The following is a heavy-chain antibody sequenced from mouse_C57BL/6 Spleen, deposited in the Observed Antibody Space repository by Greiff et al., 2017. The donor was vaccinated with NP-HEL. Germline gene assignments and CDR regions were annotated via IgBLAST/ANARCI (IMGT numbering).Heavy chain of an antibody. CDR2: IYPGAGDT. J-gene: IGHJ2*01. V-gene: IGHV1-82*01. D-gene: IGHD2-12*01. CDR1: GYAFSSSW. Sequence: QVQLQQSGPELVKPGASVKLSCKASGYAFSSSWMNWVKQRPGKGLEWIGRIYPGAGDTNYNGKFKGKATLTADKSSSTAYMQLSSLTSEDSSVYFCARGEYDGGDYWGQGTTLTVSS. CDR3: ARGEYDGGDY.